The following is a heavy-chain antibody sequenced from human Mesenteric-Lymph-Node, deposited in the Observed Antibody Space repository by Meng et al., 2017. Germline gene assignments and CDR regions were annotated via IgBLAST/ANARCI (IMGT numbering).Heavy chain of an antibody. J-gene: IGHJ2*01. D-gene: IGHD2-15*01. V-gene: IGHV3-30-3*01. Sequence: RSLRLSCAASGFTFSSYAMHWVRQAPGKGLEWVALISYDGSNKYYADSVKGRFTISRDNSKNTLYLQMNSLRAEDTAVYYCARDRGNCSGGSCWVYWYFDLWGRGTLVTVSS. CDR1: GFTFSSYA. CDR2: ISYDGSNK. CDR3: ARDRGNCSGGSCWVYWYFDL.